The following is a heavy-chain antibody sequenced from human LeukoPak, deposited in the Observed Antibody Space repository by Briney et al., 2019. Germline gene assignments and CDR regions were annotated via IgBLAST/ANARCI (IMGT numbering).Heavy chain of an antibody. J-gene: IGHJ6*04. CDR2: ISGSGSTI. CDR1: GFTFSRYS. CDR3: AELGITMIGGV. V-gene: IGHV3-48*04. Sequence: SGGSLRLSCAASGFTFSRYSMNWVRQAPGKGLEWVSYISGSGSTIYYADSVKGRFTISRDNAKNSLYLQMNSLRAEDTAVYYCAELGITMIGGVWGKGTTVTISS. D-gene: IGHD3-10*02.